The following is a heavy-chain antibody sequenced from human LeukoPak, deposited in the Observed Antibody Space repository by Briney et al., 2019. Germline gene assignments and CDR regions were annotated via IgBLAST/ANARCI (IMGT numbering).Heavy chain of an antibody. J-gene: IGHJ4*02. Sequence: ASVKVSCKASGYTFTGYYMHWVRQAPGQGLEWRGWINPNSGGTNYAQKFQGRVTMTRDTSISTAYMELSRLRSDDTAVYYCARDRREYQLLSPTSFDYWGQGTLVTVSS. CDR3: ARDRREYQLLSPTSFDY. D-gene: IGHD2-2*01. CDR2: INPNSGGT. CDR1: GYTFTGYY. V-gene: IGHV1-2*02.